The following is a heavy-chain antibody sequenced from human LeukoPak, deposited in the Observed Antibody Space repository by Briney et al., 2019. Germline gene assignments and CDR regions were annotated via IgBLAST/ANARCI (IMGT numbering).Heavy chain of an antibody. J-gene: IGHJ4*02. CDR1: GFTFSSYG. CDR3: AKVGDSWDFDY. D-gene: IGHD2-15*01. CDR2: ILYDGSNK. Sequence: GGSLRLSCAPSGFTFSSYGMHWARQAPGKGLEWVAFILYDGSNKYYADSVKGRFTISRDNSKNTLYLQMNSLRAEDTAVYYCAKVGDSWDFDYWGQGTLVTVSS. V-gene: IGHV3-30*02.